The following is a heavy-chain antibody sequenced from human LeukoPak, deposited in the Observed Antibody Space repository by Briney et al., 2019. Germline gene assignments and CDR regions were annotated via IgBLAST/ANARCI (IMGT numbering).Heavy chain of an antibody. CDR1: AFTFSSYV. J-gene: IGHJ4*02. D-gene: IGHD2-2*01. CDR3: ARAPGFPAFDY. Sequence: GGSLRLSCAASAFTFSSYVMSWVRQAPGKGLERISAISGSGGSTYYADSVKGRFTISRDNSKNTLFLQMNSLRAEDTAVYYCARAPGFPAFDYWGQGTLVTVSS. V-gene: IGHV3-23*01. CDR2: ISGSGGST.